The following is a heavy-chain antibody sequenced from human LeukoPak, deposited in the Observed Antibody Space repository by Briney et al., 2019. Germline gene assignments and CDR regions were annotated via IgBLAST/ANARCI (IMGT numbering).Heavy chain of an antibody. J-gene: IGHJ4*02. CDR2: ISGSGGST. CDR1: GFTFSSYA. V-gene: IGHV3-23*01. CDR3: AKDGNVRGYSGYEDY. D-gene: IGHD5-12*01. Sequence: PGGSLRLSCAASGFTFSSYAMSWVRQAPGKGLEWASAISGSGGSTYYADSVKGRFTISRDNSKNTLYLQMNSLRAEDTAVYYCAKDGNVRGYSGYEDYWGQGTLVTVSS.